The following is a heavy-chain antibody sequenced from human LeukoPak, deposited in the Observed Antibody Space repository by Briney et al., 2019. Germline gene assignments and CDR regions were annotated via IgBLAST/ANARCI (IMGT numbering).Heavy chain of an antibody. J-gene: IGHJ4*02. D-gene: IGHD2-2*01. CDR3: AKDHAEGVVVPAAMGG. V-gene: IGHV3-30*02. CDR1: GLTFSSYG. Sequence: GGSLSLSCAASGLTFSSYGMHWVRQAPGKGLEWVAFIRYDGSNKYYADSVKGRFTISRDNSKNTLYLQMNSLRAQDTSVYYCAKDHAEGVVVPAAMGGWGEGPLVTVSP. CDR2: IRYDGSNK.